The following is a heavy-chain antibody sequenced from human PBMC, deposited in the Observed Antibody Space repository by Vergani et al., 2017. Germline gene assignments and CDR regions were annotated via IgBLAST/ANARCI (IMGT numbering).Heavy chain of an antibody. CDR3: ARCPVPVWFES. CDR1: GDSINSPNYY. CDR2: IFPDGST. J-gene: IGHJ5*01. D-gene: IGHD5/OR15-5a*01. V-gene: IGHV4-30-4*01. Sequence: QMQLQESGPGLVKPSQTLSLTCTVSGDSINSPNYYWTWIRQPPGKGLEWIGYIFPDGSTYYDPSLKSRVIMSIDTSKNQFSLNMIFVTAADTAVYYCARCPVPVWFESWGRGTLVTVSS.